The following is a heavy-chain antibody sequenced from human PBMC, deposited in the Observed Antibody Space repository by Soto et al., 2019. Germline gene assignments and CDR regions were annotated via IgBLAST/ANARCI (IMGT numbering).Heavy chain of an antibody. Sequence: QVQLQESGPGLVKPSETLSLSCTVSGGSISSYHWSWIRQTPGKGLECIGYVHYSWGSNYNPSLNTRVAISLDPSKSQFSLRLTSVTATDTAVYYCARQGFGALHGLVDGWGQGTTVTVSS. CDR2: VHYSWGS. V-gene: IGHV4-59*08. CDR3: ARQGFGALHGLVDG. J-gene: IGHJ6*02. D-gene: IGHD3-10*01. CDR1: GGSISSYH.